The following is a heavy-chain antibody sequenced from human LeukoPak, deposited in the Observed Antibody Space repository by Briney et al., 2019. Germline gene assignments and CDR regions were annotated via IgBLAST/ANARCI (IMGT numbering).Heavy chain of an antibody. V-gene: IGHV4-59*11. CDR1: GVSISSHY. Sequence: PSETLSLTCTVSGVSISSHYWSWLRQPPGEGLEWIGYIYYSGSTNYNPSLKSRVTISVDTSKNQFSLKLSSVTAADTAVYYCARFLYSYGYAGYYYYMDVWGKGTTVTVSS. D-gene: IGHD5-18*01. CDR3: ARFLYSYGYAGYYYYMDV. J-gene: IGHJ6*03. CDR2: IYYSGST.